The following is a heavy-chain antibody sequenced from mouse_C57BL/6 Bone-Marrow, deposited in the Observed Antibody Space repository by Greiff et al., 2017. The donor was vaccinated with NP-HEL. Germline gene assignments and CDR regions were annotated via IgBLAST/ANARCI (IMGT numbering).Heavy chain of an antibody. D-gene: IGHD1-1*01. CDR3: TRGDYYGSSYLFDY. CDR1: GFTFSSYA. Sequence: EVKLMESGEGLVKPGGSLKLSCAASGFTFSSYAMSWVRQTPEKRLEWVAYISSGGDYIYYADTVKGRFTISRDNARNTLYLQMSSLKSEDTAMYYCTRGDYYGSSYLFDYWGQGTTLTVSS. V-gene: IGHV5-9-1*02. CDR2: ISSGGDYI. J-gene: IGHJ2*01.